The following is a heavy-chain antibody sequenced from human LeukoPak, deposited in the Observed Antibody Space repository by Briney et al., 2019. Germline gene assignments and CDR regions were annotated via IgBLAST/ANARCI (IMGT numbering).Heavy chain of an antibody. J-gene: IGHJ3*02. V-gene: IGHV4-59*01. CDR3: ARTLEPLDAFDI. CDR1: GGSISSYY. Sequence: PSETLSLTCTVSGGSISSYYWSWIRQPPGKGLEWIGYIYYSGSTNYNPSLKSRVTISVDTSKNQFSLKLSSVTAADTAVYYCARTLEPLDAFDIWGQGTMVTVSS. D-gene: IGHD1-1*01. CDR2: IYYSGST.